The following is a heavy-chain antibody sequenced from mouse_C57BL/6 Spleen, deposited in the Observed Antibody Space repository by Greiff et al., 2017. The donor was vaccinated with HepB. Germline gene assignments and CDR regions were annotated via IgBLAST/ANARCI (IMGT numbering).Heavy chain of an antibody. V-gene: IGHV10-1*01. D-gene: IGHD3-3*01. CDR2: IRSKSNNYAT. CDR3: VRLGESLYAMDY. J-gene: IGHJ4*01. CDR1: GFSFNTYA. Sequence: EVQVVESGGGLVQPKGSLKLSCAASGFSFNTYAMNWVRQAPGKGLEWVARIRSKSNNYATYYADSVKDRFTISRDDSESMLYLQMNNLKTEDTAMYYCVRLGESLYAMDYWGQGTSVTVSS.